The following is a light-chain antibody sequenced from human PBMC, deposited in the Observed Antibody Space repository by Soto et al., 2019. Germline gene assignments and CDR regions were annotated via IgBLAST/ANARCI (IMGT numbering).Light chain of an antibody. CDR3: QQYGSSWT. Sequence: IVLTQSPATLSLSPGERATLSFRASQSVSSYLAWYQQKPGQAPRLLIYGASSRAIGIPDRFSGSGSGTDFTLTISRLEPEDFAVYYCQQYGSSWTFGQGTKVDNK. CDR2: GAS. V-gene: IGKV3-20*01. J-gene: IGKJ1*01. CDR1: QSVSSY.